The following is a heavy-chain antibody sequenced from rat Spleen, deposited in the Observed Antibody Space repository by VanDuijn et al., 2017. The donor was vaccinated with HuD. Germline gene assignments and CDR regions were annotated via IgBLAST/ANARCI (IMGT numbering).Heavy chain of an antibody. CDR2: IASAGST. D-gene: IGHD1-10*01. CDR1: DYSITSSYR. CDR3: GRDNNYKAY. J-gene: IGHJ2*01. V-gene: IGHV3-3*01. Sequence: EVRLQESGPGLVKPSQSLSLTCSVTDYSITSSYRWSWVRKFPGNKLEWMGYIASAGSTNYNPSLKSRISITRDTSKNQFFLQVNSVTTEDTATYYCGRDNNYKAYWGQGVMVTVSS.